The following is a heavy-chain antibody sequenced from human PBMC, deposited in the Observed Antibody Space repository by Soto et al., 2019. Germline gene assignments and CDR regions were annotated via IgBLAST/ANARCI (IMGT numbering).Heavy chain of an antibody. CDR2: TRNKANGYTT. D-gene: IGHD4-17*01. V-gene: IGHV3-72*01. CDR3: ARELMTTVTFFDF. CDR1: GFTFSDHY. Sequence: GGSLRLSCVASGFTFSDHYMDWVRQAPGKGLEWVGRTRNKANGYTTEYAASVKGRFIISRDDSKNSLYLQMNSLKTEDTAVYYCARELMTTVTFFDFWGQGTLVTVSS. J-gene: IGHJ4*02.